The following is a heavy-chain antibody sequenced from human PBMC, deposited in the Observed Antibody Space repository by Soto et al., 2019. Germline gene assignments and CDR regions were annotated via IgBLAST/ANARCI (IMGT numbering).Heavy chain of an antibody. CDR3: AREAIAVAGKNYFDY. D-gene: IGHD6-19*01. V-gene: IGHV3-30-3*01. Sequence: GGSLRLSCAASGFTFSSYAMHWVRQAPGKGLEWVAVISYDGSNKYYADSVKGRFTISRDNSKNTLYLQMNSLRAEDTAVYYCAREAIAVAGKNYFDYWGQGTLVTVSS. J-gene: IGHJ4*02. CDR2: ISYDGSNK. CDR1: GFTFSSYA.